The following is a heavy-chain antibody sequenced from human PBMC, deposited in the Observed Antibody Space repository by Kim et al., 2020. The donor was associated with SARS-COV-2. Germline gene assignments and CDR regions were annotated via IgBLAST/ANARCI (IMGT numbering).Heavy chain of an antibody. Sequence: NATYAQTLQVRVTMTTDTATSTAYMELRSLRSDDTAVYYCARGASWAFDIWGQGTMVTVSS. CDR3: ARGASWAFDI. J-gene: IGHJ3*02. V-gene: IGHV1-18*01.